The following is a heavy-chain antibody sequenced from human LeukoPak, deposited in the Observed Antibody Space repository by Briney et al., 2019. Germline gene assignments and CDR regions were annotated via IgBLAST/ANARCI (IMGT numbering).Heavy chain of an antibody. CDR2: INHSGST. CDR1: GGSFSGYY. D-gene: IGHD3-10*01. J-gene: IGHJ6*03. CDR3: ARGKGPLPPITMVRGVISYYMDV. Sequence: SSETLSLTCAVYGGSFSGYYWSWIRQPPGKGLEWIGEINHSGSTNYNPSLKSRVTISVDTSKNQFSLKLSSVTAADTAVYYCARGKGPLPPITMVRGVISYYMDVWGKGTTVTVSS. V-gene: IGHV4-34*01.